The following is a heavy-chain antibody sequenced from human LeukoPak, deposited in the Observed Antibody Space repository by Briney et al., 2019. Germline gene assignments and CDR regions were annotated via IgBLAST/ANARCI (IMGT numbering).Heavy chain of an antibody. CDR1: GFALYKYN. V-gene: IGHV1-2*02. D-gene: IGHD3-10*01. Sequence: ASVKVSRKASGFALYKYNIVWVRQAPGQGLEWVGWITAFNGNTNYAQKFQGRVTMTRDTSISTAYMELSRLRSDDTAVYYCAKDFEGSRSYHCPFDYWGQGTLVIVSS. CDR3: AKDFEGSRSYHCPFDY. J-gene: IGHJ4*02. CDR2: ITAFNGNT.